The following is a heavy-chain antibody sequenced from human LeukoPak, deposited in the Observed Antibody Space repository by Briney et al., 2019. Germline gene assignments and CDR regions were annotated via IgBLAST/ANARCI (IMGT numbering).Heavy chain of an antibody. Sequence: HAGGSLRLSCAASGFTFSSYGMHWVRQAPGKGLEWVAVISYDGSNKYYADSVKGRFTISIDNSKNTLYLQMNSLRAEDTAVYYCAKQPQPVYFDYWGQGTLVTVSS. V-gene: IGHV3-30*18. CDR2: ISYDGSNK. J-gene: IGHJ4*02. CDR3: AKQPQPVYFDY. D-gene: IGHD2-2*01. CDR1: GFTFSSYG.